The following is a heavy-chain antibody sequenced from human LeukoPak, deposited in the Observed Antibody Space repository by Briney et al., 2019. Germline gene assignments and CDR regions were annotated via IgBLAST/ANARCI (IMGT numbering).Heavy chain of an antibody. CDR1: GFTFSSYG. D-gene: IGHD3-10*01. CDR3: ASDSTGMDFDY. CDR2: IWYDGSNK. Sequence: GGSLRLSCAASGFTFSSYGMHWVRQAPGKGLEWVAVIWYDGSNKYYADSVKGRFTISRDNSKNTLYLQMNSLRAEDTAVYYCASDSTGMDFDYWGQGTLGTVSS. V-gene: IGHV3-33*01. J-gene: IGHJ4*02.